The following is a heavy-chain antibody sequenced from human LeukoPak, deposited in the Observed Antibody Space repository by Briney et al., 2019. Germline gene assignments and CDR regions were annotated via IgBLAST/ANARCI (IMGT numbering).Heavy chain of an antibody. CDR3: ARHDPPPNHGPFDY. Sequence: SETLSLTCTVSGGSISSYYWSWIRQPPGKGLEWIWYIYYSGSTYYNPSLKSRVTISVDTSKNQFSLKLSSVTAADTAVYYCARHDPPPNHGPFDYWGQGTLVTVSS. CDR1: GGSISSYY. V-gene: IGHV4-59*08. CDR2: IYYSGST. J-gene: IGHJ4*02. D-gene: IGHD1-14*01.